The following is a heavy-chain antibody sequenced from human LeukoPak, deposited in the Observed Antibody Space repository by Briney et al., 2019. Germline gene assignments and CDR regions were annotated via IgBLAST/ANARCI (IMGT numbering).Heavy chain of an antibody. J-gene: IGHJ5*02. D-gene: IGHD6-19*01. CDR1: GGTFSSYA. CDR2: ISYDGSNK. Sequence: SCKASGGTFSSYAMHWVRQAPGKGLEWVAVISYDGSNKYYADSVKGRFTISRDNSKNTLYLQMNSLRAEDTAVYYCARGRRYSSLVDPWGQGTLVTVSS. CDR3: ARGRRYSSLVDP. V-gene: IGHV3-30*04.